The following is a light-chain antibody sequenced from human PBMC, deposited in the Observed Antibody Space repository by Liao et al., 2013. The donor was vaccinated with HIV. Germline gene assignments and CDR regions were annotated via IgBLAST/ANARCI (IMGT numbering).Light chain of an antibody. CDR1: KLGDEY. CDR2: QDD. Sequence: SYGLTQPPSVSVSPGQTASITCSGDKLGDEYASWYQQKPGQSPVVVIYQDDKRPSGIPERFSGTNSADTATLTISRVEVGDEAEYYCQAWDSSRDHQVFGGGTKLTVL. CDR3: QAWDSSRDHQV. J-gene: IGLJ3*02. V-gene: IGLV3-1*01.